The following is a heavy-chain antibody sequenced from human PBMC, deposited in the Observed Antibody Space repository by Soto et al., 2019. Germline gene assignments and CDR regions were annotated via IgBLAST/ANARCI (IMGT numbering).Heavy chain of an antibody. CDR2: IRGFSPYT. CDR1: GFTFRSYT. J-gene: IGHJ6*02. CDR3: GRDRGSDAHDYYYSASDV. D-gene: IGHD2-15*01. V-gene: IGHV3-21*01. Sequence: ESGGGLVKPGGSLRLSCVASGFTFRSYTMNWVRQAPGKGLEWVSAIRGFSPYTFYADSLKGRFTISRDNAKNSLYLQMNSLRAEDTAVYYCGRDRGSDAHDYYYSASDVLGQGTTVTVSS.